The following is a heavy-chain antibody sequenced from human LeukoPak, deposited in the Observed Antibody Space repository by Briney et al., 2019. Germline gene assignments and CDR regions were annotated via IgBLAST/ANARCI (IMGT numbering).Heavy chain of an antibody. CDR1: GFTFSDYY. CDR3: ARHFPSLVPAARYPDY. CDR2: ISSSGSTI. D-gene: IGHD2-2*01. Sequence: GGSLRLSCAASGFTFSDYYMSWIRQAPGKGLEWVSYISSSGSTIYYADSVKGRFTISRDNAKNSLYLQMNSLRAEDTAVYYCARHFPSLVPAARYPDYWGQGTLVTVSS. J-gene: IGHJ4*02. V-gene: IGHV3-11*04.